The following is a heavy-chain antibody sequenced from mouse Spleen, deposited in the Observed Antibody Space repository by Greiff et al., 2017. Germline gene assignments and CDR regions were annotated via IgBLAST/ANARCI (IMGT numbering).Heavy chain of an antibody. CDR1: GYTFTSYW. CDR3: ARKDYGNLFAY. J-gene: IGHJ3*01. V-gene: IGHV1-50*01. D-gene: IGHD2-1*01. CDR2: IDPSDSYT. Sequence: QQSCKASGYTFTSYWMQWVKQRPGQGLEWIGEIDPSDSYTNYNQKFKGKATLTVDTSSSTAYMQLSSLTSEDSAVYYCARKDYGNLFAYWGQGTLVTVSA.